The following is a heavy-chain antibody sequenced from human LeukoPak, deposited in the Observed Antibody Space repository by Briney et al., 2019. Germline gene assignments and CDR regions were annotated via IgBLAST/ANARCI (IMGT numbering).Heavy chain of an antibody. Sequence: SETLSLTCTVSGGSISSYYWSWIRQPPGKGLEWIGYIYYSGSTNYNPSLKSRVTISVDTSKNQFSLKLSSVTAADTAVYYCARGLRCSGGSCYSAYHYYYYMDVWGKGTTVTVSS. CDR2: IYYSGST. CDR1: GGSISSYY. J-gene: IGHJ6*03. V-gene: IGHV4-59*01. D-gene: IGHD2-15*01. CDR3: ARGLRCSGGSCYSAYHYYYYMDV.